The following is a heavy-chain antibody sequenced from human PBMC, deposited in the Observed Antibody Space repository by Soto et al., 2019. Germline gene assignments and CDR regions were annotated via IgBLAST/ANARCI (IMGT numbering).Heavy chain of an antibody. D-gene: IGHD2-8*01. Sequence: SVKVSCKASGYTFTSYDINWVRQATGQGLEWMGGIIPIFGTANYAQKFQGRVTITADKSTSTAYMELSSLRSEDTAVYYCAVDIVLMVYARLNYWGKGTLVTVSS. CDR3: AVDIVLMVYARLNY. CDR2: IIPIFGTA. J-gene: IGHJ4*02. CDR1: GYTFTSYD. V-gene: IGHV1-69*06.